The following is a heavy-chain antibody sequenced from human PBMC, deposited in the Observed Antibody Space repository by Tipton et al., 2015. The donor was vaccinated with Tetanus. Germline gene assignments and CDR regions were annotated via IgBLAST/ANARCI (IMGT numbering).Heavy chain of an antibody. CDR3: ARDNRVPLGFGELWEFAYYGMDV. D-gene: IGHD3-10*01. V-gene: IGHV4-59*01. CDR1: GGSISSYY. CDR2: IYYSGST. Sequence: LRLSCTISGGSISSYYWSWIRQPPGKGLEWIGYIYYSGSTNYNPSLKSRVTISVDTSKNQFSLKLSPVTAADTAVYYCARDNRVPLGFGELWEFAYYGMDVWGQGTAVTVS. J-gene: IGHJ6*02.